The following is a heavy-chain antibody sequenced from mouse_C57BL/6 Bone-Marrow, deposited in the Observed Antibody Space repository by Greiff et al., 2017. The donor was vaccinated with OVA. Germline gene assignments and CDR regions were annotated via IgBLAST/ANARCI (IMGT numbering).Heavy chain of an antibody. CDR1: GYTFTSYW. J-gene: IGHJ1*03. CDR2: IYPGSGST. D-gene: IGHD2-4*01. Sequence: QVPLQQPGAELVKPGASVKMSCKASGYTFTSYWITWVKQRPGQGLGWIGDIYPGSGSTNYNEKFKSKATLTVDTSSSTAYMQLSSLTSEDSAVYYCARGDYDGPYWYFDVWGTGTTVTVSS. CDR3: ARGDYDGPYWYFDV. V-gene: IGHV1-55*01.